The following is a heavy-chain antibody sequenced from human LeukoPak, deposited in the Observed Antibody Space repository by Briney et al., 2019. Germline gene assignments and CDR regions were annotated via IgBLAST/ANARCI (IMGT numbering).Heavy chain of an antibody. Sequence: GGSLRLSCAASGFTFSSYDMSWVRQAPGKGLEWVSAISGSGGSTYYADSVKGRFTISRDNSKNTLYLQMNSLRAEDTAVYYCAKAGYSSSYYYGMDVWGQGTTVTVSS. V-gene: IGHV3-23*01. CDR1: GFTFSSYD. CDR3: AKAGYSSSYYYGMDV. D-gene: IGHD6-13*01. J-gene: IGHJ6*02. CDR2: ISGSGGST.